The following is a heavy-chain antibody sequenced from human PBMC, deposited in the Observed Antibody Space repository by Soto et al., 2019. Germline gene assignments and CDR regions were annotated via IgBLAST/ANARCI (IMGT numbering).Heavy chain of an antibody. J-gene: IGHJ6*02. CDR2: IYIGGST. V-gene: IGHV3-53*01. D-gene: IGHD5-12*01. Sequence: GGSLRLSCAASGFTVSSNYISWVRQAPGKGLEWVSVIYIGGSTYYADSVKGRFTISRDNSKNTLYLQMNSLRAEDTAVYYCARAQMGYDGFPDYYYYYGMDVWGQGTTVTVSS. CDR3: ARAQMGYDGFPDYYYYYGMDV. CDR1: GFTVSSNY.